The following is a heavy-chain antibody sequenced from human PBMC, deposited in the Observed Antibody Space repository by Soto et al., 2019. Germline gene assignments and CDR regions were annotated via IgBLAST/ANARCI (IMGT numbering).Heavy chain of an antibody. D-gene: IGHD3-22*01. Sequence: QVQLQESGPGLVKPSQTLSLTCTVSGGSISSGDYYWSWIRQPPGKGLEWIGYIYYSGSTYYNPSLKSRVTISVDTSNNQFSLKLSSVTAADTAVYYCARSDYYDSSGYYPPVDYWGQGTLVTVSS. CDR1: GGSISSGDYY. J-gene: IGHJ4*02. CDR2: IYYSGST. CDR3: ARSDYYDSSGYYPPVDY. V-gene: IGHV4-30-4*01.